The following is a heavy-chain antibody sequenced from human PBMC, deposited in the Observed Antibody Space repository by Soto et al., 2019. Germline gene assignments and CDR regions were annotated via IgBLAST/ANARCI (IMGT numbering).Heavy chain of an antibody. J-gene: IGHJ3*02. CDR2: ISPDGTIP. D-gene: IGHD3-10*01. CDR1: GFTFSNYW. CDR3: ARFRGDAFDI. V-gene: IGHV3-74*01. Sequence: EVQLVESGGGLVQPGGSLRLSCAVSGFTFSNYWMHWVRQAPGKGLVWVSTISPDGTIPDYTDSVKGRLAISRDNAKSTLFLQINSLIPEDTAVYYCARFRGDAFDIWGQGTMVTVSS.